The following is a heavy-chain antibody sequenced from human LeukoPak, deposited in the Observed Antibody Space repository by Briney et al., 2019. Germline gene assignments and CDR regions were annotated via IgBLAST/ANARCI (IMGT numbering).Heavy chain of an antibody. V-gene: IGHV3-48*01. Sequence: GGSLRLSCAASGFTFSSYSMNWVRQAPGKGLEWVSYISSSSSTIYYADSVKGRFTISRDNAKNSPYLQMNSLRAEDTAVYYCARVSASCSSTSCYFDYWGQGTLVTVSS. CDR1: GFTFSSYS. CDR3: ARVSASCSSTSCYFDY. CDR2: ISSSSSTI. J-gene: IGHJ4*02. D-gene: IGHD2-2*01.